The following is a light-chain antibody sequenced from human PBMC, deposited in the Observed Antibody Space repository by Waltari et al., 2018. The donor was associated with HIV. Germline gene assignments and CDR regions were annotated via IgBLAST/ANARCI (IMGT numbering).Light chain of an antibody. CDR3: QQYTTFPWT. J-gene: IGKJ1*01. V-gene: IGKV1-5*03. Sequence: DIQMTQSPSTLSASSGDRVTINCRASQNVSSWLAWYQQKSGKAPKLLIYKASALEFGVPSSFSGSGSGADFTLVISSLQPDDFATYYCQQYTTFPWTFGQGTKVEIK. CDR1: QNVSSW. CDR2: KAS.